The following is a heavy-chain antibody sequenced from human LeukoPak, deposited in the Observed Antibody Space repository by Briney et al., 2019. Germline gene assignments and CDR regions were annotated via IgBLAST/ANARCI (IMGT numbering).Heavy chain of an antibody. J-gene: IGHJ4*02. Sequence: PSETLTLTCTVSRGSMSDYYWSWIRQSAGRGLEWIGRIHFSGSTNYNPSLTSRVTMSLDTSKKQVSLRLTSVIAADTAIYYCAREPTESKTAYWGQGALVTVSS. V-gene: IGHV4-4*07. D-gene: IGHD4-11*01. CDR2: IHFSGST. CDR3: AREPTESKTAY. CDR1: RGSMSDYY.